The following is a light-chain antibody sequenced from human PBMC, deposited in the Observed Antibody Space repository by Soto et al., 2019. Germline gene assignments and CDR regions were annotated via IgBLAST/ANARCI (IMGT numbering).Light chain of an antibody. Sequence: EFVLTQSPGTLSLSPGERATLSCRASQTVRNNYLAWYQQKPGQAPKLLIYDASSRAAGIPDRFSGGGSGTDFILTISRLEPEDFAVYYCQQYNNWPPTFGQGTRLEIK. CDR3: QQYNNWPPT. CDR2: DAS. J-gene: IGKJ5*01. V-gene: IGKV3-20*01. CDR1: QTVRNNY.